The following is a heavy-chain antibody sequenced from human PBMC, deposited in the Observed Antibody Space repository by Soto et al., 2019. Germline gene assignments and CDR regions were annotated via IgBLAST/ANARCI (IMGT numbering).Heavy chain of an antibody. CDR2: ITEDGSGT. CDR1: GFTFSSYP. CDR3: VRGTNGWRGMDY. D-gene: IGHD6-19*01. J-gene: IGHJ4*02. Sequence: LRLSCATSGFTFSSYPIHWVRQAPGKGPVWVSRITEDGSGTTYADSVKGRFTVTRDNDNNTMYLQMRGLGAEDAAVYHCVRGTNGWRGMDYWGQGTMVAVCS. V-gene: IGHV3-74*01.